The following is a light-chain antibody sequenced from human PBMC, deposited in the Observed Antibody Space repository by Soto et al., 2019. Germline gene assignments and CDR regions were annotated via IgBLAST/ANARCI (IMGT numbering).Light chain of an antibody. Sequence: EIVMTQSPATLSVSLGERVTLSCRASQSVSSYLAWYQQKPGQAHRLLISDASTRATDIPARFSGSGSGTDFTLTISNLQSTDLAVYYSLQYSTWPPLYTFGQGTKLEIK. J-gene: IGKJ2*01. CDR2: DAS. CDR1: QSVSSY. V-gene: IGKV3-15*01. CDR3: LQYSTWPPLYT.